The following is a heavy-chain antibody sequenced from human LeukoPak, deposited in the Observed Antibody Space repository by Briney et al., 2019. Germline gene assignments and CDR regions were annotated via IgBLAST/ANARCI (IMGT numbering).Heavy chain of an antibody. CDR1: GFTFSSYG. Sequence: SGRSLRLSCAASGFTFSSYGMHWVRQAPGKGLEWVAVIWYGGSNKYYADSVKGRFTISGDNSKNTLYLQMNSLRAEDTAVYYCAKDMSSGGIAGTLDYWGQGTLVTVSS. CDR2: IWYGGSNK. D-gene: IGHD6-13*01. CDR3: AKDMSSGGIAGTLDY. J-gene: IGHJ4*02. V-gene: IGHV3-30*18.